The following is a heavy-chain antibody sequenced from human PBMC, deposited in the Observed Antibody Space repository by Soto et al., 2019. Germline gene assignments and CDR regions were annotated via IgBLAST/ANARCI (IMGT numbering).Heavy chain of an antibody. V-gene: IGHV1-69*02. Sequence: QVQLVQSGAEVKKPGSSVKVSCKASGGTFSSYTISWVRQAPGQGLEWMGRIIPILGIANYAQKFKGRVTITADKSTSTAYMELSSLRSEDTAVYYCARVHGRGMDVWGQGTTVTVSS. CDR3: ARVHGRGMDV. J-gene: IGHJ6*02. CDR2: IIPILGIA. D-gene: IGHD1-26*01. CDR1: GGTFSSYT.